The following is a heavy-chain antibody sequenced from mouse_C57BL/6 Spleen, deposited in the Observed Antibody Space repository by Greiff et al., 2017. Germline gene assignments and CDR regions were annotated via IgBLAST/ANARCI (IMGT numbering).Heavy chain of an antibody. CDR2: IHPNSGST. J-gene: IGHJ2*01. CDR3: AREGAPTVVADY. D-gene: IGHD1-1*01. CDR1: GYTFTSYW. V-gene: IGHV1-64*01. Sequence: QVQLQQPGAELVKPGASVKLSCKASGYTFTSYWMHWVTQRPGQGLEWIGMIHPNSGSTNYNEKLKSKATLTVDKSSSTAYMQLSSLTSEDSAVYYCAREGAPTVVADYWGQGTTLTVSS.